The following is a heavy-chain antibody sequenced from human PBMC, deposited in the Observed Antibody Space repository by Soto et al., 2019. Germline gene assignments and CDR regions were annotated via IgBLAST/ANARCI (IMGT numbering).Heavy chain of an antibody. Sequence: VQLVESGGGVVQPGRSLRLSCEVSGLTFNRYGFHWVRQAPGKGLEGVAVISYDGSKKYYADSVQGRFTISRDNSKNTLYLQMNSLRGGDTAVYYCTKDLGDYGDYADYWGQGTLVTVSS. CDR2: ISYDGSKK. J-gene: IGHJ4*02. V-gene: IGHV3-30*18. CDR3: TKDLGDYGDYADY. CDR1: GLTFNRYG. D-gene: IGHD4-17*01.